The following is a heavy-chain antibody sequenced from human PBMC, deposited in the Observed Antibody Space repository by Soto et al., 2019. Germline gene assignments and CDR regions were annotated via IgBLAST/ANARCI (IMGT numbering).Heavy chain of an antibody. CDR1: GYTFTSYG. Sequence: ASVKVSCKASGYTFTSYGISWVRQAPGQGLEWMGWISAYNGNTNYAQKLQGRVTMTTDTSTSTAYMELRSLRSDDTAVYYCARARIVYCSGGSCYGDYFDYWGQGTLVNVSS. CDR3: ARARIVYCSGGSCYGDYFDY. CDR2: ISAYNGNT. J-gene: IGHJ4*02. V-gene: IGHV1-18*01. D-gene: IGHD2-15*01.